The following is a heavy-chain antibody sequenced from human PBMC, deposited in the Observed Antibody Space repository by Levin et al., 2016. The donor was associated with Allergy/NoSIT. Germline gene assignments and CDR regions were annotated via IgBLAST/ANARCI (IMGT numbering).Heavy chain of an antibody. CDR2: ISPYNGNT. Sequence: WVRQAPGQGLEWMGWISPYNGNTNYAQNLQGRVTMTTDTSASTAYMELRSLRSDDTAVYYCAGIGRPTPKVRDAFDFWGQGTMVTVSS. V-gene: IGHV1-18*01. CDR3: AGIGRPTPKVRDAFDF. D-gene: IGHD4/OR15-4a*01. J-gene: IGHJ3*01.